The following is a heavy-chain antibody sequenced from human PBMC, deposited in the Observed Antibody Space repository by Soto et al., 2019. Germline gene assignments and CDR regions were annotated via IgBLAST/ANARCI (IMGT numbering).Heavy chain of an antibody. V-gene: IGHV2-5*02. J-gene: IGHJ4*02. CDR1: GFSLSTSGVG. CDR3: ARTPLGYCSGGSCYAGMAFDY. D-gene: IGHD2-15*01. Sequence: QITLKESGPPLVKPTQTLTLTCTFSGFSLSTSGVGVGWIRQPPGKALEWLALIYWDDDKRYSPSLKSRLTITKDTSKNQVVLTMTNMDPVDTATYYCARTPLGYCSGGSCYAGMAFDYWGQGTLVTVSS. CDR2: IYWDDDK.